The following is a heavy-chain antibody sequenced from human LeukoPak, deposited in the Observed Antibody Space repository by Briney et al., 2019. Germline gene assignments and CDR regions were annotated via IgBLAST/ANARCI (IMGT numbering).Heavy chain of an antibody. D-gene: IGHD3-10*01. CDR1: GGSISSGGYY. Sequence: SETLSLTCTVSGGSISSGGYYWSWIRQHPGKGLEWIGYIYYSGSTYYNPSLKSRVTTSVDTSKNQFSLKLSSVTAADTAVYYCARDRDRNWFDPWGQGTLVTVSS. V-gene: IGHV4-31*03. CDR2: IYYSGST. CDR3: ARDRDRNWFDP. J-gene: IGHJ5*02.